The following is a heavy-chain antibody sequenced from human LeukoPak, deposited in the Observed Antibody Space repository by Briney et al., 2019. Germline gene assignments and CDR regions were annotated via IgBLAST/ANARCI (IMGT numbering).Heavy chain of an antibody. CDR3: ARDWKAVAGTPDY. Sequence: ASVKVSCKASGYTFTSYGISWVRQAPGQGLEWMGWISAYNGNTNYAQKLQGRVTMTTDTSTSIAYMELRGLRSDDTAVYYCARDWKAVAGTPDYWGQGTLVTVSS. CDR2: ISAYNGNT. D-gene: IGHD6-19*01. V-gene: IGHV1-18*01. CDR1: GYTFTSYG. J-gene: IGHJ4*02.